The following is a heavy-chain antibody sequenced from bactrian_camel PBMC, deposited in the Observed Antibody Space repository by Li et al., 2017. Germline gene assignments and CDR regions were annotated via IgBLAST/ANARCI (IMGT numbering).Heavy chain of an antibody. D-gene: IGHD7*01. CDR1: GFTFGSYA. CDR3: VIDLSVVVFVGFGH. J-gene: IGHJ6*01. V-gene: IGHV3S42*01. CDR2: ISKDGTNT. Sequence: VQLVESGGALVQPGGSLRLSCAASGFTFGSYAMSWVRQVPEKGLEWDSSISKDGTNTWYADSVKGRFTISRDNAKNTLYLQLNNLEIEDTAMYYCVIDLSVVVFVGFGHRGQGTQVTVS.